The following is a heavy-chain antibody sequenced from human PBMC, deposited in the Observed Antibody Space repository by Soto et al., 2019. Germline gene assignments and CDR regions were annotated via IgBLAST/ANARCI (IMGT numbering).Heavy chain of an antibody. CDR1: GYTLTELS. CDR3: ASEVGATSWFDP. V-gene: IGHV3-74*01. Sequence: SCKVSGYTLTELSMHWVRQAPGKGLVWVSRINSDGSSTSYADSVKGRFTISRDNAKNTLYLQMNSLRAEDTAVYYCASEVGATSWFDPWGEGTLVTVSS. D-gene: IGHD1-26*01. J-gene: IGHJ5*02. CDR2: INSDGSST.